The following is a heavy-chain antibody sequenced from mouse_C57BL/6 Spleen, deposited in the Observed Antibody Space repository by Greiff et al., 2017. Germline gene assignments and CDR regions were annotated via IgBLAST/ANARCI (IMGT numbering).Heavy chain of an antibody. CDR1: GYTFTDYY. CDR2: INPNSGTP. J-gene: IGHJ3*01. V-gene: IGHV1-39*01. Sequence: VQLQQSGPVLVKPGASVKMSCKASGYTFTDYYMNWVKQSHGKSLEWIGVINPNSGTPSYNQKFKGKATLTVDQSSSTAYMQLNSLTSEDSAVYYCARGYGYDVPFFAYWGQGTLVTVSA. CDR3: ARGYGYDVPFFAY. D-gene: IGHD2-2*01.